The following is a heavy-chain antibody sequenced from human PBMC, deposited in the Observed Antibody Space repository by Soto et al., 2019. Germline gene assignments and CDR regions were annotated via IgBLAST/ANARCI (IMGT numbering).Heavy chain of an antibody. CDR3: ARDLFGYSSGVGDWYFDL. V-gene: IGHV4-31*03. J-gene: IGHJ2*01. CDR2: IYYSGST. Sequence: QVQLQESGPGLVKPSQTLSLTCTVSGGSISSGGYYWSWIRQHQGKGLEWIGYIYYSGSTYYNTSLESRVTISVDTSKNQFSLKLSSVTAADTAVYCCARDLFGYSSGVGDWYFDLWGRGTLVTVSS. CDR1: GGSISSGGYY. D-gene: IGHD6-19*01.